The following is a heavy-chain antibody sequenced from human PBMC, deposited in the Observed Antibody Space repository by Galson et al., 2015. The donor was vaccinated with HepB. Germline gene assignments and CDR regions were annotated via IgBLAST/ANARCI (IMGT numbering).Heavy chain of an antibody. V-gene: IGHV3-74*01. J-gene: IGHJ4*02. Sequence: SLRLSCAASGFTVNSYWMHWVRHAPGKGLVWVSRINEDGTRKDYADSVKGRFTISKDNAKNTLHLQMNSLRAEDTADYYCSRDTFGPEDDWGQGTLVTGPS. CDR2: INEDGTRK. D-gene: IGHD3-10*01. CDR3: SRDTFGPEDD. CDR1: GFTVNSYW.